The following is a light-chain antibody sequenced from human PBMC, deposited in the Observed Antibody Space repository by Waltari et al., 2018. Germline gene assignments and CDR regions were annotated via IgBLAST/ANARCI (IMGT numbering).Light chain of an antibody. J-gene: IGKJ2*01. Sequence: IVLTQSPATLSLSPGDRATLSCTASQSISSQLAWYQQRPVQAPRILIYDASNRAAGIPARFSGSGSGTDFSLTISSLEPEDFVVYYCQLRGHWPMYTFGQGTKLEIK. CDR1: QSISSQ. CDR3: QLRGHWPMYT. V-gene: IGKV3-11*01. CDR2: DAS.